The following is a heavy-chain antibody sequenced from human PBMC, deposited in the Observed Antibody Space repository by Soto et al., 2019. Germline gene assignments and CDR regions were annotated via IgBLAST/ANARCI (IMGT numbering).Heavy chain of an antibody. J-gene: IGHJ4*02. CDR3: PRDVTYKWV. D-gene: IGHD1-1*01. V-gene: IGHV3-66*01. Sequence: EVPLVESGGGLVQPGGSLRISCAASGFNVSNNYKRCVRQATGKGLAWVSLIYSGGATNYADSVKGRITISRDNSKNPLYRQMKSLRAGDTAVYYCPRDVTYKWVGGQGILVTVSS. CDR2: IYSGGAT. CDR1: GFNVSNNY.